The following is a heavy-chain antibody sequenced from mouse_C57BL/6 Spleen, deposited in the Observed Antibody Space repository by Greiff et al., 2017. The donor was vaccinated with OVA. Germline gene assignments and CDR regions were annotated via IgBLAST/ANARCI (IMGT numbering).Heavy chain of an antibody. CDR3: ARVGIYDGYYGGFAY. J-gene: IGHJ3*01. CDR1: GFTFSDYY. V-gene: IGHV5-16*01. CDR2: INYDGSST. D-gene: IGHD2-3*01. Sequence: EVKVVESEGGLVQPGSSMKLSCTASGFTFSDYYMAWVRQVPEKGLEWVANINYDGSSTYYLDSLKSRFIISRDNAKNILYLQMSSLKSEDTATYYCARVGIYDGYYGGFAYWGQGTLVTVSA.